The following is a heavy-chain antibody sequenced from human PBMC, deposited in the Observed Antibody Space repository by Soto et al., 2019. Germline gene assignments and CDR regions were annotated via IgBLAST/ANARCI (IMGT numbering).Heavy chain of an antibody. D-gene: IGHD2-2*01. CDR1: GFTFSSYG. Sequence: PGGSLRLSCAASGFTFSSYGMHWVRQAPGKGLEWVAVISYDGSNKYYADSVKGRFTISRDNSKNTLYLQMNSLRAEDTAVYYCAKDRDTVVVPPATQGSDGMDVWAQGTTVTVSS. V-gene: IGHV3-30*18. CDR2: ISYDGSNK. CDR3: AKDRDTVVVPPATQGSDGMDV. J-gene: IGHJ6*02.